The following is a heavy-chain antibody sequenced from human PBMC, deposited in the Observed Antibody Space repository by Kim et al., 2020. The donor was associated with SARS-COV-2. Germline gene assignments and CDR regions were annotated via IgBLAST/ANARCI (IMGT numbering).Heavy chain of an antibody. V-gene: IGHV4-39*01. CDR2: IYYTGRA. J-gene: IGHJ3*02. Sequence: CGVSGGSISSRPYYGAWIRQSPGRGLEWIGTIYYTGRAYFSPSLKSRVTISVDTSKNQFSLSLTSVTAADTAVYYCARKYSSGWYPTFDNW. CDR1: GGSISSRPYY. CDR3: ARKYSSGWYPTFDN. D-gene: IGHD6-13*01.